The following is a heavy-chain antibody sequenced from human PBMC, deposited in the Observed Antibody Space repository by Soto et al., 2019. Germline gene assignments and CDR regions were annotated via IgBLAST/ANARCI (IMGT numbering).Heavy chain of an antibody. V-gene: IGHV6-1*01. CDR1: GDSVSSNSAA. CDR2: TYYRSKWYY. J-gene: IGHJ4*02. CDR3: TRDRRGLRH. D-gene: IGHD2-21*02. Sequence: PSQTLSLTCAISGDSVSSNSAAWNWIRQSPGRGLEWLGRTYYRSKWYYEYTLSVKSRITITPDTSRNQFSLQLSSVTPEDTAVYYCTRDRRGLRHWGPGTLLTVSS.